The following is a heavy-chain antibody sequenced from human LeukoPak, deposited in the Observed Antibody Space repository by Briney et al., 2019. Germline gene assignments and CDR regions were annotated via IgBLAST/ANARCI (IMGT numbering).Heavy chain of an antibody. CDR2: IYYSGST. J-gene: IGHJ4*02. CDR1: GGSISSYY. CDR3: ARVMVRGVIDY. D-gene: IGHD3-10*01. V-gene: IGHV4-59*01. Sequence: SETLSLTCTVSGGSISSYYLSWIRQPPGKGLEWIGYIYYSGSTNYNPSLKSRVTISVDTSKNQFCLKVSSVTAADTAVYYCARVMVRGVIDYWGQGTLVTVSS.